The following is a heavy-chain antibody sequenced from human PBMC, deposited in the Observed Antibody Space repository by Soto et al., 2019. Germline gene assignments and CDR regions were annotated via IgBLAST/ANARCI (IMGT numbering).Heavy chain of an antibody. CDR3: ARDQGERCNTGVCVRTYGFDI. D-gene: IGHD2-8*01. J-gene: IGHJ3*02. CDR2: IYDSGNT. Sequence: QVQLQESGPGLVKPSQTLSLTCTVSGGSISSGGYYWSWIRQHPGKGLEWIGYIYDSGNTFCNPSLKSRVTISVDTSKKQFSLKLSSVTAADTAVYYCARDQGERCNTGVCVRTYGFDIWGQGTVVTVSS. V-gene: IGHV4-31*03. CDR1: GGSISSGGYY.